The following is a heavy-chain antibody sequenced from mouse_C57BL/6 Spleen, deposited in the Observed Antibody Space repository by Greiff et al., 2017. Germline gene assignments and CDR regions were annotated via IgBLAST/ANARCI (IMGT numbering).Heavy chain of an antibody. Sequence: VQLQQSGAELVRPGASVKLSCTASGFNIKDDYMHWVKQRPEQGLEWIGWLDPENGDPEYASKFQGKATITADTSSNTAYLQLGSLTSVYTAVYYCTTPTAQATWFAYWGQGTLVTVSA. J-gene: IGHJ3*01. V-gene: IGHV14-4*01. CDR2: LDPENGDP. D-gene: IGHD3-2*02. CDR1: GFNIKDDY. CDR3: TTPTAQATWFAY.